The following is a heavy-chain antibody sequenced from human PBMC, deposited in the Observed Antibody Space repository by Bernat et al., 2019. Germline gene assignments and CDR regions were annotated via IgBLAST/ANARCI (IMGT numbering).Heavy chain of an antibody. J-gene: IGHJ4*02. CDR3: ARLGTGTNPPYDH. V-gene: IGHV4-59*08. D-gene: IGHD2-21*02. Sequence: QLQVSGPGLVRPSETLSLTCTVSGGSISGYYWSWVRQPPGKGLEQIGYIYYTGSTTYNPSLKSRVTISVDTSTNQFSLRLNSVTAADTAVYYCARLGTGTNPPYDHWGQGTLVTVSS. CDR2: IYYTGST. CDR1: GGSISGYY.